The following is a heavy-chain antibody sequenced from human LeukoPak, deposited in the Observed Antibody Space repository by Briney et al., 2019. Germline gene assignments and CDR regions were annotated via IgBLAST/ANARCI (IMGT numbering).Heavy chain of an antibody. CDR2: INPSSGGT. Sequence: APVTVSCKASGYTFTGYYVHWVRQAPGQGLEWMGWINPSSGGTNYAQKFQGRVTMTRDTSISTAYLELSRLRSDDTAVYYCARSYRGRRFDYWGQGTLVTVSS. J-gene: IGHJ4*02. CDR3: ARSYRGRRFDY. V-gene: IGHV1-2*02. D-gene: IGHD2-21*01. CDR1: GYTFTGYY.